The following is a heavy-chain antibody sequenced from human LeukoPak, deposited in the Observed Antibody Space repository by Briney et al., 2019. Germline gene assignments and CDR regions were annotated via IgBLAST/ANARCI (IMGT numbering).Heavy chain of an antibody. CDR1: GYSFTSYW. V-gene: IGHV5-51*01. Sequence: GESLKISCKGPGYSFTSYWIGWVRQMPGKGLEWMGIIYPGDSDTRYSPSFQGQVTISADKSISTAYLQWSSLKASDTAMYYCASVHSGWDSFFDYWGQGTLVTVSS. CDR2: IYPGDSDT. D-gene: IGHD6-19*01. CDR3: ASVHSGWDSFFDY. J-gene: IGHJ4*02.